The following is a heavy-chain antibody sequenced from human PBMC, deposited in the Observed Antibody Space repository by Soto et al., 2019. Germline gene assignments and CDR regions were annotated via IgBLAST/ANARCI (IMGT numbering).Heavy chain of an antibody. CDR1: GGSISSGGYH. J-gene: IGHJ4*02. CDR3: ARLGFSYGFGGHFDY. D-gene: IGHD3-10*01. Sequence: QVQLQESGPGLVKPSQTLSLTCTVSGGSISSGGYHWSWIRQHPGKGLEWIGYIYNSGSTYYNPSLKSRVTXPXXXSXXQFSLKLSSVTAADTAVYYCARLGFSYGFGGHFDYWGQGTLVTVSS. V-gene: IGHV4-31*03. CDR2: IYNSGST.